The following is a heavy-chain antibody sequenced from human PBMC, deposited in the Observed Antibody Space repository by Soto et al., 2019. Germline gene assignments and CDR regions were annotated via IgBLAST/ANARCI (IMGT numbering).Heavy chain of an antibody. CDR3: ARDKTSYYDVSGIFDI. J-gene: IGHJ3*02. CDR2: IYSGGRT. V-gene: IGHV3-NL1*01. D-gene: IGHD3-22*01. Sequence: QVQLVESGGGVVQPGRSLRLSCAASGFTFSSYGMHWVRQAPGKGLEWVAVIYSGGRTYYADSVKGRFTISRDNSKNTLYLQMNSLRAEDTAVYYCARDKTSYYDVSGIFDIWGQGTMVTVSS. CDR1: GFTFSSYG.